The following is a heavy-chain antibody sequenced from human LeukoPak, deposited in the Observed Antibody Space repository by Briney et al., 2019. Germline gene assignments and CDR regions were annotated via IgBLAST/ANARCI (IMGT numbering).Heavy chain of an antibody. Sequence: KSSETLSLTCAVYGGSFSGYYWNWLRQAPGKRLEWIGEIHHSGTSNYNPALKSRVHISVDPSKKQFSLKLSSVTAADTAVYYCARSGTYQHSSSYDYWGQGTLVTVSS. CDR1: GGSFSGYY. CDR2: IHHSGTS. J-gene: IGHJ4*02. CDR3: ARSGTYQHSSSYDY. D-gene: IGHD6-13*01. V-gene: IGHV4-34*01.